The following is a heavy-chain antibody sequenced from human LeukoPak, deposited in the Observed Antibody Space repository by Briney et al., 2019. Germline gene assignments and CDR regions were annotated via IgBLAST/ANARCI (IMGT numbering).Heavy chain of an antibody. D-gene: IGHD1-26*01. CDR1: GGSISNYY. Sequence: SETLSFTCTVSGGSISNYYWSWIRQPAGKGLEWIGRIYSSGSTTYNPSLESRVTMSVDTSKNQFSLKLTSVTAADTAVYFCARGLYSGSYGGDYWGQGTLVTVSS. V-gene: IGHV4-4*07. J-gene: IGHJ4*02. CDR2: IYSSGST. CDR3: ARGLYSGSYGGDY.